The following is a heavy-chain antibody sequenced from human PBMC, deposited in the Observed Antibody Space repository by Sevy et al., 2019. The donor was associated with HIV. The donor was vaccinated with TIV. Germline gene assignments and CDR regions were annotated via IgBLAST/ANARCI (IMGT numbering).Heavy chain of an antibody. J-gene: IGHJ4*02. V-gene: IGHV1-2*02. CDR2: INPNSGGT. Sequence: ASVKVSCKASGYTFTGYFMHWVRQAPGQGLEWMGWINPNSGGTNYAQKFQGRVTMTRDTSISTAYIELSRLRSDDTAVYYCASTYGSGSQGTFYWGQGTLVTVSS. CDR3: ASTYGSGSQGTFY. D-gene: IGHD3-10*01. CDR1: GYTFTGYF.